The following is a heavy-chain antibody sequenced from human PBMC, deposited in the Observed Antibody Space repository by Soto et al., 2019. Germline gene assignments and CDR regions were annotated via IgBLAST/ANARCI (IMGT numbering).Heavy chain of an antibody. CDR1: GYTFTSYG. V-gene: IGHV1-18*01. D-gene: IGHD3-9*01. CDR3: AKARHYDFLTAFGRDFDC. J-gene: IGHJ4*02. CDR2: ISAYNGNT. Sequence: ASVKVSCKASGYTFTSYGISWVRQAPGQGLEWMGWISAYNGNTKYSQKLQDRVTMTTDTSTSTAYMELSSLRADDTALYYCAKARHYDFLTAFGRDFDCWGQGTPVTVSS.